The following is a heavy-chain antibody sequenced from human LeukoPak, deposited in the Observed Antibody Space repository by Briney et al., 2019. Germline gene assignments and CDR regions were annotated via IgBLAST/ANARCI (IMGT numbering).Heavy chain of an antibody. CDR2: MYSGGNT. J-gene: IGHJ4*02. D-gene: IGHD3-10*01. CDR3: ARVLGYHGSGSYYPDY. CDR1: GITVSSNY. Sequence: PGGSLRLSCAASGITVSSNYMSWVRQAPGKGLEWVSVMYSGGNTYYADSVKGRFTISRDNAKNSLYLQMNSLRAEDTAVYYCARVLGYHGSGSYYPDYWGQGTLVTVSS. V-gene: IGHV3-53*01.